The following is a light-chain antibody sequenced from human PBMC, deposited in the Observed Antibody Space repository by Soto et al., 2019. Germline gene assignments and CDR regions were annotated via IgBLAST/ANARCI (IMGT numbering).Light chain of an antibody. CDR2: AAS. CDR3: QQYGTSPYT. Sequence: EIVLTQSPGTLSLSPGERATLSCRASQSVNSNYLGWYQKKPAQAPRLLIYAASSRATGVPDRFSGSGSGTAFTLTISRLEPEDFAVYYCQQYGTSPYTFGQGTKLEIK. J-gene: IGKJ2*01. CDR1: QSVNSNY. V-gene: IGKV3-20*01.